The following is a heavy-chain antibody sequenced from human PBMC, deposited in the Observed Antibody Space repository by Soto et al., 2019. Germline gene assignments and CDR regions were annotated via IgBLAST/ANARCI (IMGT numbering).Heavy chain of an antibody. CDR1: GFSLSTSGMC. CDR2: IDWDDDK. CDR3: ARTPSCGVPYYFDY. V-gene: IGHV2-70*01. D-gene: IGHD2-21*01. Sequence: SGPTLVNPTQTLTLTCTFSGFSLSTSGMCVSWIRQPPGKALEWLALIDWDDDKYYSTSLKTRLTNSKDTSKNQVGLTMTNMDPVDTATYYCARTPSCGVPYYFDYWGQGTLVTVSS. J-gene: IGHJ4*02.